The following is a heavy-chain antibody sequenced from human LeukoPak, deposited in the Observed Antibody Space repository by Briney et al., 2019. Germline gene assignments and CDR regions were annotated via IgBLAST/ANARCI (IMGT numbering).Heavy chain of an antibody. Sequence: GGSLRLSCAASGFTFSSYGMHWVRQAPGKGPEWVAVIWYDGSNKYYADSVKGRFTISRDNSKNTLFLRMNSLRAEDTAVYYCAKDRYYDSSGYPYYYGMDVRGQGTTVTVSS. CDR3: AKDRYYDSSGYPYYYGMDV. J-gene: IGHJ6*02. D-gene: IGHD3-22*01. CDR2: IWYDGSNK. CDR1: GFTFSSYG. V-gene: IGHV3-33*06.